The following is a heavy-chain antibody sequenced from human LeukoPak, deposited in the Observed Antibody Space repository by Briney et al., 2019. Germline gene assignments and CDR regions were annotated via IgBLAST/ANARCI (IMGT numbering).Heavy chain of an antibody. CDR1: GFTFSSYW. D-gene: IGHD3-3*01. Sequence: GGSLRLSCAASGFTFSSYWMSWVRQAPGKGLEWVANIKQDGSEKYYVDSVKGRFTISRDNAKNSLYLQMNSLRAEDTAVYYRAREGAYDFWSGYYYYYYMDVWGKGTTVTVSS. CDR3: AREGAYDFWSGYYYYYYMDV. J-gene: IGHJ6*03. V-gene: IGHV3-7*01. CDR2: IKQDGSEK.